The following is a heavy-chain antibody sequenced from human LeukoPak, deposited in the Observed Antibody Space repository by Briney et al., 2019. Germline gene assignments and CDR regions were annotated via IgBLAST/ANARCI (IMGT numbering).Heavy chain of an antibody. D-gene: IGHD3-9*01. CDR2: ISPGGGTT. CDR3: AKDHDSHYDILTGYLDY. Sequence: GGSLRLSCAVSGFAFGSEAMSWVRQSPARGLEWVASISPGGGTTYYADYVKGRFTISRDNSKNSLFVQMNSLRAEDTAVYYCAKDHDSHYDILTGYLDYWGQGTLVTVSS. J-gene: IGHJ4*02. V-gene: IGHV3-23*01. CDR1: GFAFGSEA.